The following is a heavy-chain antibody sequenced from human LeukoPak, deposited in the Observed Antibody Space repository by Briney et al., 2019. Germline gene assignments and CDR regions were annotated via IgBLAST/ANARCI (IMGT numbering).Heavy chain of an antibody. Sequence: GGSLRLSCAASGNYWMYWVRQAPGKGLVWVSHINSDGSWTSYADSVKGRFTISKDNAKNTVYLQMNNLRAEDTAVYYCVSFYETYWGRGTLVTVSS. CDR2: INSDGSWT. J-gene: IGHJ4*02. CDR1: GNYW. CDR3: VSFYETY. V-gene: IGHV3-74*01. D-gene: IGHD2-2*01.